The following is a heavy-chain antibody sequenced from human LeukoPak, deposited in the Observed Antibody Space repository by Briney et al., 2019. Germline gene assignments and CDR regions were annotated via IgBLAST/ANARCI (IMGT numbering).Heavy chain of an antibody. CDR2: ISYDGSNK. CDR1: GFTFSSYA. Sequence: GGSLRLSCAASGFTFSSYAMHWVRQAPGKGLEWVAVISYDGSNKYYADSVKGRFTISRDNSKNTLYLQMNSLRAEDTAVYYCARGRYYDFWSGSWGQGTLVTVSS. V-gene: IGHV3-30-3*01. CDR3: ARGRYYDFWSGS. D-gene: IGHD3-3*01. J-gene: IGHJ5*02.